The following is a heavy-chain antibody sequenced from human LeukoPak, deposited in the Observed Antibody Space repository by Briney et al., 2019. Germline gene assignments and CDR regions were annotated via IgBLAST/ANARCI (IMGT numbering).Heavy chain of an antibody. CDR1: GFTFSSYA. D-gene: IGHD2-2*01. J-gene: IGHJ4*02. Sequence: PGASLSFSWAASGFTFSSYAMSWVRQAPGKGLEWVSAISGSGGSNYYPDSVKGRSTISRDNSKNTLYLQMTGLRAEDTAVYYCARSYCSSTSCYPLDHWGQGTLVTVSS. CDR3: ARSYCSSTSCYPLDH. V-gene: IGHV3-23*01. CDR2: ISGSGGSN.